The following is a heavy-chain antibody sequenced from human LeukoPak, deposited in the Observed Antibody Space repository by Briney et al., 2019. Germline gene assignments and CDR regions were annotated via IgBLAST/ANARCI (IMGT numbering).Heavy chain of an antibody. J-gene: IGHJ4*02. CDR3: AKPGGPDIVVVPAVYYFDY. CDR1: GFTFSSYG. V-gene: IGHV3-30*18. CDR2: ISYDGSNK. Sequence: GRSLRLSCAASGFTFSSYGMHWVRQAPGKGLEWVAVISYDGSNKYYADSVKGRFTISRDNSKNTLYLQMNSLRAKDTAVYYCAKPGGPDIVVVPAVYYFDYWGQGTLVTVSS. D-gene: IGHD2-2*01.